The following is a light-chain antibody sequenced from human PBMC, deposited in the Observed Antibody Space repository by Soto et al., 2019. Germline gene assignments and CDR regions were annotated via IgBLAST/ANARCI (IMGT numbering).Light chain of an antibody. Sequence: MTRSPAILSVSPDERVTLSFRASQTVIGDLSCYHHNPGHAPRLLIYDASARALDTPARFAGSGSGTEFTLTISSLQSEDFAVYFCQQYNNRPITFGQRTRLEI. J-gene: IGKJ5*01. CDR3: QQYNNRPIT. V-gene: IGKV3-15*01. CDR1: QTVIGD. CDR2: DAS.